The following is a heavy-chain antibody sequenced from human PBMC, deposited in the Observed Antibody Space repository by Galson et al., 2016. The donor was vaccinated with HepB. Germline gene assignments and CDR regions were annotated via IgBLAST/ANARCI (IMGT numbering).Heavy chain of an antibody. D-gene: IGHD1-26*01. CDR1: GFTFSNYW. CDR2: MKQDGSEK. V-gene: IGHV3-7*03. Sequence: SLRLSCAASGFTFSNYWMTWVRQAPGKGLEWLANMKQDGSEKYNVASVKGRFAISRDNVKNSLYLQMDSLRVEDTAVYYCARDSGNYYIDYWGQGILVTVSS. J-gene: IGHJ4*02. CDR3: ARDSGNYYIDY.